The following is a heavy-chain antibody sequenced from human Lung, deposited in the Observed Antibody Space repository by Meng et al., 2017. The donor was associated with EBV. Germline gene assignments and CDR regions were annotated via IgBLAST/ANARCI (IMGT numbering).Heavy chain of an antibody. CDR2: SIHGGSP. CDR3: ARRPTGIDY. V-gene: IGHV4-34*12. CDR1: GGSLSGAH. D-gene: IGHD2-8*02. Sequence: WASGPLTPSCAVSRRSAGNGGSLSGAHQNWCRQPQGNGQKYLGESIHGGSPRYNPSLKSGVTISIDTSKNQLSLMLSSVTAADTAVYYCARRPTGIDYWGQGTLVTVSS. J-gene: IGHJ4*02.